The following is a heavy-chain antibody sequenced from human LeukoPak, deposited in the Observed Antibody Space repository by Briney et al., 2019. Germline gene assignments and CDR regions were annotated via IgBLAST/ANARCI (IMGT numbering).Heavy chain of an antibody. CDR2: MSSRGGSK. D-gene: IGHD7-27*01. CDR3: ARGATGDFDH. J-gene: IGHJ4*02. Sequence: GGSLRLSCTASGFIFNSYDMGWFRQAPGKGLEWVAYMSSRGGSKYYAVSVEGRFTLSRDNAKNSLFLQMNSLRGEDTAVYYCARGATGDFDHWGQGTLVTVSS. CDR1: GFIFNSYD. V-gene: IGHV3-11*01.